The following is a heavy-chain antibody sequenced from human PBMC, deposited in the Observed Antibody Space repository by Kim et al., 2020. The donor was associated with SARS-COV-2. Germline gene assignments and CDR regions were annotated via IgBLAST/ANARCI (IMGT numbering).Heavy chain of an antibody. J-gene: IGHJ4*02. Sequence: GGSLRLSCAASGFTFSSYWMSWVRQAPGKGLEWVANIKQEGTEKNYVDSVKGRFTISRDNAKNSLYLEMNSLRVEDTAVYYCARGGVVLAYFFDYWGQGT. V-gene: IGHV3-7*03. CDR3: ARGGVVLAYFFDY. CDR2: IKQEGTEK. CDR1: GFTFSSYW. D-gene: IGHD2-21*01.